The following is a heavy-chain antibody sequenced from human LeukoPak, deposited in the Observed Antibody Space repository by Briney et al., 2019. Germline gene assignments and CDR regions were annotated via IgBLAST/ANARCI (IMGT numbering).Heavy chain of an antibody. J-gene: IGHJ4*02. CDR1: GYTLTELA. Sequence: ASVKVSCKVSGYTLTELAMHWVRQAPGKGLEWMGGFDPEDGETIYAQKFQGRVTMTEDTSTDTAYMELSSLRSDDTAVYYCATDLATVVTVTNYWGQGTLVTVSS. CDR3: ATDLATVVTVTNY. CDR2: FDPEDGET. D-gene: IGHD4-23*01. V-gene: IGHV1-24*01.